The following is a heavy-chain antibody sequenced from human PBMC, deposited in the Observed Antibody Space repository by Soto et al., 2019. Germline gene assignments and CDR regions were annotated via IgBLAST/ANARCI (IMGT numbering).Heavy chain of an antibody. J-gene: IGHJ4*02. CDR2: IYYSGST. D-gene: IGHD4-17*01. CDR3: ARGDYGGFDY. CDR1: GGSISSYY. Sequence: PSETLSLTCTVSGGSISSYYWSWIRQPPGKGLEWIGYIYYSGSTNYNPSLKSRVTISVDTSKNQFSLKLSSVTAADTAVYYCARGDYGGFDYWGQGTLVTVSS. V-gene: IGHV4-59*01.